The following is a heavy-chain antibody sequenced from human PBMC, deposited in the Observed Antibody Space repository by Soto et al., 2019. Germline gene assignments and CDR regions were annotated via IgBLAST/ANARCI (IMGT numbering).Heavy chain of an antibody. CDR2: ISHDGSNK. D-gene: IGHD3-3*01. CDR1: GFTLSTFA. J-gene: IGHJ5*02. Sequence: GGSLRLSCAASGFTLSTFALHWVRQAPGKGLEWVALISHDGSNKNYADSVKGRFTISKDNSKNMVYMHMDSLRLEDTAIYYCARDGLPDDFRSGGYWFDPWGQGTLVTVSS. CDR3: ARDGLPDDFRSGGYWFDP. V-gene: IGHV3-30-3*01.